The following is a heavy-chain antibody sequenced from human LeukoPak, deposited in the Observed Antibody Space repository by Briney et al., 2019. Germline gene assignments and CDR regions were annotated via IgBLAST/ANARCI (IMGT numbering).Heavy chain of an antibody. CDR2: INHSGST. CDR1: GGSFSGYY. Sequence: SETLSLTCAVYGGSFSGYYWSWIRQPPGKGLEWIGEINHSGSTNHNPSLKSRVTISVDTSKNQFSLKLSSVTAADTAVYYCARYYYDSSGSRAFDYWGQGTLVTVSS. D-gene: IGHD3-22*01. V-gene: IGHV4-34*01. J-gene: IGHJ4*02. CDR3: ARYYYDSSGSRAFDY.